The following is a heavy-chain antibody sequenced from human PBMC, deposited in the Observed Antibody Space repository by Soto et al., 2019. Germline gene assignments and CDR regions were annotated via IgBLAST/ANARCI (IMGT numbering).Heavy chain of an antibody. V-gene: IGHV4-34*01. D-gene: IGHD3-10*01. CDR1: GGSFSGYY. J-gene: IGHJ5*02. CDR2: IDQSGST. Sequence: QVQLQQWGAGLLKSSETLSLTCAVYGGSFSGYYWNWLRQPPGEGLEWIGKIDQSGSTNYNPSLSRPVTMAIEPSRSQFSLKLTSAPAMGTAVYYCAGGRDTVIRGVMNWSDPWGQGTLVTVSS. CDR3: AGGRDTVIRGVMNWSDP.